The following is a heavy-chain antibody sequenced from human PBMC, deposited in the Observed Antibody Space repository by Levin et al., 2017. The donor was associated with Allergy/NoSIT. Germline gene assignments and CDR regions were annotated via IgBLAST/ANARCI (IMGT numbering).Heavy chain of an antibody. V-gene: IGHV3-23*01. CDR2: ISGRGGTT. Sequence: GGSLRLSCAASGFTFGSYGMSWVRQAPGKGLEWVSGISGRGGTTYYAESVKGRFTISRDNAKTSLYLQMNSLRPEDSAVYYCAREEGWGYYYGMDVWGQGTTVTVSS. CDR3: AREEGWGYYYGMDV. D-gene: IGHD3-22*01. J-gene: IGHJ6*02. CDR1: GFTFGSYG.